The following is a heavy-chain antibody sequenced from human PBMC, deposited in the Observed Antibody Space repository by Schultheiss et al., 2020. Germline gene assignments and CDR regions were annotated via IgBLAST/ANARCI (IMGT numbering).Heavy chain of an antibody. CDR1: GFTFSGYA. CDR3: AKSGSRDVYNTFDY. D-gene: IGHD5-24*01. CDR2: ISYDGSNK. J-gene: IGHJ4*02. Sequence: GGSLRLSCAASGFTFSGYAMHWVRQAPGKGLEWVAVISYDGSNKDYADSVKGRFTISRGNSKNTLYLQMNSLRAEDTAVYYCAKSGSRDVYNTFDYWGQGTLVTVSS. V-gene: IGHV3-30*18.